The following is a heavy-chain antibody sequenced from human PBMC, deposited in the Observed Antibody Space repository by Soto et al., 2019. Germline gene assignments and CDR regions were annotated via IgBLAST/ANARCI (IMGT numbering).Heavy chain of an antibody. J-gene: IGHJ4*02. CDR2: ISDTGSSH. D-gene: IGHD2-2*01. Sequence: LRLSCVGSGFTFSSYGMHWVRQAPGKGLECVAVISDTGSSHYYAASVEGLFTISRENSKNTLSLHMDRLRVEDTAVYYCAKDRGGDCPDNSCYFGADYWGQGTPVTVSS. CDR3: AKDRGGDCPDNSCYFGADY. CDR1: GFTFSSYG. V-gene: IGHV3-30*18.